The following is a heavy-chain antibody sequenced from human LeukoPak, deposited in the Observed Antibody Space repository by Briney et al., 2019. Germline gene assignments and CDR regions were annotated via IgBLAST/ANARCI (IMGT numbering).Heavy chain of an antibody. CDR1: GFSFRSCW. J-gene: IGHJ3*01. V-gene: IGHV3-74*01. CDR2: INGDGSTT. Sequence: PGGSLRLSCAAYGFSFRSCWMHWVRQAPGKELVWVSRINGDGSTTNYADSVRGRFTISRDNAKNTLYLQMNSLRADDSAVYFCASLVGGYYPPVEAFDVWGQGTMVTVSS. CDR3: ASLVGGYYPPVEAFDV. D-gene: IGHD3-3*01.